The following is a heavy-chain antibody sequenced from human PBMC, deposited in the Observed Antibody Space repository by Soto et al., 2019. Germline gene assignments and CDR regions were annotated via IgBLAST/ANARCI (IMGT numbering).Heavy chain of an antibody. J-gene: IGHJ4*02. Sequence: PSETLSLTFTVSGGSISSYYWSWIRQPPGKGLEWIGYIYYSGSTNYNPSLKSRVTISVDTSKNQFSLKLSSATAADTAVYYCARRYGGNLDYWGQGTLVTVSS. D-gene: IGHD1-1*01. CDR3: ARRYGGNLDY. CDR1: GGSISSYY. V-gene: IGHV4-59*08. CDR2: IYYSGST.